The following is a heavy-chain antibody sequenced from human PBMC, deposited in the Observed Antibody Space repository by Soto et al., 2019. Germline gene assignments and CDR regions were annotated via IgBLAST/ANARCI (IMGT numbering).Heavy chain of an antibody. D-gene: IGHD3-9*01. J-gene: IGHJ6*02. CDR2: ISYDGSNK. CDR3: ARDGHYDILTGXHPDPTTGHYYYYGMDA. CDR1: GFTFSSYA. V-gene: IGHV3-30-3*01. Sequence: PGGSLRLSCAASGFTFSSYAMHWVRQAPGKGLEWVAVISYDGSNKYYADSVKGRFTISRDNSKNTLYLQMNSLRAEDTAVYYCARDGHYDILTGXHPDPTTGHYYYYGMDAWGQGTTVTVSS.